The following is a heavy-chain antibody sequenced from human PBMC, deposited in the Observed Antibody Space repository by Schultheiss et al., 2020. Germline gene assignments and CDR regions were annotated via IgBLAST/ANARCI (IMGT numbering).Heavy chain of an antibody. V-gene: IGHV2-5*08. J-gene: IGHJ5*02. CDR1: GGSISSYYW. D-gene: IGHD5-18*01. Sequence: TLSLTCTVSGGSISSYYWSWIRQPPGKALEWLAVIYWDDEKRYSPTLKSRLTITKDTSKNQVVLTMTNMDPVDTATYYCAQAGYSYAYHWGQGTLVTVSS. CDR2: IYWDDEK. CDR3: AQAGYSYAYH.